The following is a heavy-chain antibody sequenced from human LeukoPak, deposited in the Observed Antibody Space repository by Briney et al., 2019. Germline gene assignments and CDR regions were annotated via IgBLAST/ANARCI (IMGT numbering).Heavy chain of an antibody. CDR1: GGSISSGGYS. Sequence: SETLSLTYAVSGGSISSGGYSWSWLRQPPGKGLEWIGYIYHSGSTYCNPSLKRRVTISVDRSKNQFSLKLSSVTAADTAVYYCARGSYYDILTGYYGAYYFDYWGQGTLVTVSS. V-gene: IGHV4-30-2*01. CDR2: IYHSGST. D-gene: IGHD3-9*01. J-gene: IGHJ4*02. CDR3: ARGSYYDILTGYYGAYYFDY.